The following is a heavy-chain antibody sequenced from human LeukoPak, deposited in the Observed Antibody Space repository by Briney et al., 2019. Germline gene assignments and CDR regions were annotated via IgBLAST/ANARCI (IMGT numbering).Heavy chain of an antibody. CDR3: VSVSIVRVSWWFDS. J-gene: IGHJ5*01. CDR1: GNYA. CDR2: LSGSGGIA. D-gene: IGHD3-16*02. Sequence: GGSLTETFAASGNYANSWVRQVPGKGLQWVSTLSGSGGIAHYEDAGKRWFATSSDTSKSTLYLQMNSLTAEDTAIYYCVSVSIVRVSWWFDSWGRGTLVTVSS. V-gene: IGHV3-23*01.